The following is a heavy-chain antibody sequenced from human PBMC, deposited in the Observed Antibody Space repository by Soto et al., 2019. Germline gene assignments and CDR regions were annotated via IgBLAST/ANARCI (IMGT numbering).Heavy chain of an antibody. CDR1: GGTFSSYT. CDR3: ARDHPNIVVVVAATPRLDY. J-gene: IGHJ4*02. D-gene: IGHD2-15*01. Sequence: QVQLVQSGAEVKKPGSSVKVSCKASGGTFSSYTISWVRQAPGQGLEWMGRILPTLGIANYAQKFQGRVTITADKSTSTAYMELSSLRSEDTAVYYCARDHPNIVVVVAATPRLDYWGQGTLVTVSS. V-gene: IGHV1-69*08. CDR2: ILPTLGIA.